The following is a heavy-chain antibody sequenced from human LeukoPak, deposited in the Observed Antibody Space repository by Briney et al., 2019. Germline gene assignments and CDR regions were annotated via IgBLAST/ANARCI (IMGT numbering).Heavy chain of an antibody. J-gene: IGHJ4*02. CDR2: ISGSGGDT. Sequence: PGGSPRLSCAASGFTFSTYAMNWVRPAPGKVLEWVSAISGSGGDTYYTDSVTGRFTISRDHSTPTPYFEMTSQRAEDTSVYYCAAYFDCRGQGTLVTVCS. V-gene: IGHV3-23*01. CDR3: AAYFDC. CDR1: GFTFSTYA.